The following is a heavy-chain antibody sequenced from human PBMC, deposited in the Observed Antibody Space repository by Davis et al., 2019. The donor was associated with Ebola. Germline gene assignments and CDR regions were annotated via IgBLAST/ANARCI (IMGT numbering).Heavy chain of an antibody. V-gene: IGHV3-23*01. CDR1: GFTFSSYA. CDR3: ARDSIIRAFDI. Sequence: GGSLRLSCAASGFTFSSYAMSWVRQAPGKGLEWVSAISGNSGRTYYADSVKGRFTISRDNSKNTLYLQMNSLRAEDTAVYYCARDSIIRAFDIWGQGTMVTVSS. CDR2: ISGNSGRT. D-gene: IGHD2-21*01. J-gene: IGHJ3*02.